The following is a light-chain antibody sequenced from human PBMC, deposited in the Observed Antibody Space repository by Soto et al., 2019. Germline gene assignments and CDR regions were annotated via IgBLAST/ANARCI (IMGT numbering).Light chain of an antibody. CDR2: GAS. V-gene: IGKV3-20*01. Sequence: EIVXXXSPGTXXLSPGERATXXXXASQXXXXSYLAWYQQRPGQVPRLLIYGASRRATGIPDRFSGSGPGPDFTLTISRLEPEDFAVYYCQQYGSSPRTFGQGTKVEIK. J-gene: IGKJ1*01. CDR3: QQYGSSPRT. CDR1: QXXXXSY.